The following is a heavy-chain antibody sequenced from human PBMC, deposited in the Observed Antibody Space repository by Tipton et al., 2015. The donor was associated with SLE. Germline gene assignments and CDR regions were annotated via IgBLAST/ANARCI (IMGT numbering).Heavy chain of an antibody. J-gene: IGHJ4*02. CDR3: ARDLNWDYYFDY. D-gene: IGHD7-27*01. CDR1: GFTFSAYG. CDR2: IRYDGSDK. V-gene: IGHV3-30*02. Sequence: GSLRLSCAASGFTFSAYGIHWVRQAPGKGLEWVAFIRYDGSDKYHADSVKGRFTISRDNAKNSLYLQMNSLRAEDTAVYYCARDLNWDYYFDYWGQGTLVTVSS.